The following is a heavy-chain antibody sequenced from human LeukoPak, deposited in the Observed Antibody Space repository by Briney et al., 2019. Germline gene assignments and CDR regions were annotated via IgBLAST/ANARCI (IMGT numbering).Heavy chain of an antibody. CDR1: GDSITSYY. D-gene: IGHD2-2*01. CDR2: IFSGGTT. V-gene: IGHV4-4*07. CDR3: ARGGYYCSSASCYAWFNP. J-gene: IGHJ5*02. Sequence: SETLSLTCTVSGDSITSYYWSWIRQPAGKALEWIGRIFSGGTTKYNPSLSSRVTMSVDTSKNQFSLKLNSVTAADTAVYYCARGGYYCSSASCYAWFNPWGQGTLVTVSS.